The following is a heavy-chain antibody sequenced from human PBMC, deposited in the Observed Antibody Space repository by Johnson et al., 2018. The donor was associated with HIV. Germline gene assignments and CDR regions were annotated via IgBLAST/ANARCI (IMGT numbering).Heavy chain of an antibody. V-gene: IGHV3-9*01. J-gene: IGHJ3*02. D-gene: IGHD4-23*01. Sequence: VQLVESGGGVVQPGGSLRLSCAASGFTFDDYAMHWVRQAPGKGLEWVSGISWNSGSIGYADSVKGRFTVSRDNSKNTLYLQMNSLRAEDTAMYYCAKSPAKDHGGNSGAFAIWGQGTMVTVSS. CDR1: GFTFDDYA. CDR2: ISWNSGSI. CDR3: AKSPAKDHGGNSGAFAI.